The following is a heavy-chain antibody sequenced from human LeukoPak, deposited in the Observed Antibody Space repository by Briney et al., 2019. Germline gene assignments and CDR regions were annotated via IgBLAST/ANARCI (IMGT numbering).Heavy chain of an antibody. CDR3: ARGVVATRFDN. D-gene: IGHD5-12*01. CDR1: GFTFSDYA. Sequence: GGSLRLSCAASGFTFSDYAMTWVRQAPGKGLEWVSFIHRSGATTYYADSVKGRFTISRDNVKNTIDLQMSSLRVEDTAVYYCARGVVATRFDNWGQGTLVTVST. J-gene: IGHJ4*02. V-gene: IGHV3-23*01. CDR2: IHRSGATT.